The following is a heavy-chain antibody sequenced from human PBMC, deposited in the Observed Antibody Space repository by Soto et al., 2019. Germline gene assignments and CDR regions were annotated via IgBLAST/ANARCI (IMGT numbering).Heavy chain of an antibody. CDR2: ISYDGSYK. CDR1: GFTFRMYA. CDR3: ARERREYAYDSHYGMDV. V-gene: IGHV3-30*04. J-gene: IGHJ6*02. Sequence: QVHLVESGGGVVQPGTSLRLSCVASGFTFRMYAMHWVRQAPGKGLEWVAVISYDGSYKRYTDSVKGRFTFSRDNSLNTVYLEMDSLSGDDTAVYYCARERREYAYDSHYGMDVWGQGTTVTVSS. D-gene: IGHD3-16*01.